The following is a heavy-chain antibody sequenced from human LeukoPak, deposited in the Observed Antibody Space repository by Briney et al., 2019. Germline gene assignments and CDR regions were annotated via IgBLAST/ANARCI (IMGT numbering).Heavy chain of an antibody. V-gene: IGHV3-33*01. CDR2: IWYDGSNK. CDR1: GFTFSSYG. J-gene: IGHJ4*02. CDR3: AISSTVTTLFDY. D-gene: IGHD4-17*01. Sequence: GVSLRLSCAASGFTFSSYGMHWVRQGPGQGLEWVAVIWYDGSNKYYADSVKGRFTISRDNSKNTLYLQMNSLRAEDTAVYYCAISSTVTTLFDYWGQGTLVTVSS.